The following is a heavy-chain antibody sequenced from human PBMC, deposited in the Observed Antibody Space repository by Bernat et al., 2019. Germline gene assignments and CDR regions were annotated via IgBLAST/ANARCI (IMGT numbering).Heavy chain of an antibody. V-gene: IGHV3-23*04. CDR1: GFTFSSYA. CDR3: AKDFYCSSTSCYVGAFDI. J-gene: IGHJ3*02. CDR2: ISGSGGSK. Sequence: EVQLVESGGGLVQPGGSLRLSCAASGFTFSSYAMSWVRQAPGKGLEWVSAISGSGGSKYYADSVKGRFTISRDNSKNALYLQMNSLRAEDTAVYYCAKDFYCSSTSCYVGAFDIWGQGTMVTVSS. D-gene: IGHD2-2*01.